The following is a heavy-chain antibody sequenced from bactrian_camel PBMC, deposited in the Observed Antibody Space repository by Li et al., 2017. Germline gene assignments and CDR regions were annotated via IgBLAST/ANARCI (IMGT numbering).Heavy chain of an antibody. CDR3: KPTLAHCSGGHWQFEYNC. CDR2: IDSFGHP. CDR1: GRVPGSYC. V-gene: IGHV3S53*01. D-gene: IGHD2*01. J-gene: IGHJ4*01. Sequence: HVQLVESGGGSVQAGGSLRLSCVASGRVPGSYCMGWFRQAPGKEREFVSSIDSFGHPTYAESVKGRFTISRDTSENTVYLQIDSLKPEETAIYYCKPTLAHCSGGHWQFEYNCWGQGTQVTVS.